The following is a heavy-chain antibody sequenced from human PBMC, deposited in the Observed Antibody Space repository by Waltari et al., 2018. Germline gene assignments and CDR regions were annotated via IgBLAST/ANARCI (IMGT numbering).Heavy chain of an antibody. CDR2: INPNSGGT. V-gene: IGHV1-2*02. J-gene: IGHJ3*02. D-gene: IGHD3-9*01. CDR1: GYTFTGYY. CDR3: AAHPYDILTGHAFDI. Sequence: QVQLVQSGAEVKKPGASVKVSCKASGYTFTGYYMHWVRQAPGQGLEWMGWINPNSGGTNYAQKFQGRVTMTRDTSISTAYMELSRLRSDDTAVYYCAAHPYDILTGHAFDIWGQGTMVTVSS.